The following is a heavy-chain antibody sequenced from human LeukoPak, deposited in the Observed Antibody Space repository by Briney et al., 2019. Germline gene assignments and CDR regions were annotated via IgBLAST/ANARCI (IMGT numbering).Heavy chain of an antibody. V-gene: IGHV1-24*01. D-gene: IGHD3-22*01. CDR2: FDPEDGKT. Sequence: ASVKVSCKVSGYSLTEVSLHWVRQAPGKGLEWMGGFDPEDGKTIYAQKFQDKFTMTEDISTDTAYMELSSLRSEDAAVYYCARDSRGYYHWFDPWGQGTLVTVSS. CDR3: ARDSRGYYHWFDP. J-gene: IGHJ5*02. CDR1: GYSLTEVS.